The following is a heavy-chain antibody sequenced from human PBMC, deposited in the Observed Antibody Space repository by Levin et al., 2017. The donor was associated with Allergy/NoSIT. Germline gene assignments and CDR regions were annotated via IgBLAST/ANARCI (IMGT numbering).Heavy chain of an antibody. J-gene: IGHJ6*02. CDR1: GGSFSGYY. CDR3: ARGKVVLWFGGWSGMDV. V-gene: IGHV4-34*01. Sequence: SETLSLTCAVYGGSFSGYYWSWIRQPPGKGLEWIGEINHSGSTNYNPSLKSRVTISVDTSKNQFSLKLSSVTAADTAVYYCARGKVVLWFGGWSGMDVWGQGTTVTVSS. D-gene: IGHD3-10*01. CDR2: INHSGST.